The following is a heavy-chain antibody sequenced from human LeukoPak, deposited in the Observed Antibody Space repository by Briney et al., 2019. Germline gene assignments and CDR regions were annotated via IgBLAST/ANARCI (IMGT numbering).Heavy chain of an antibody. J-gene: IGHJ6*04. CDR2: IYYSGST. V-gene: IGHV4-61*01. CDR3: ARDRDTAMAPRYYYGMDV. D-gene: IGHD5-18*01. CDR1: GGSVSSGSYY. Sequence: PSETLSLTCTVSGGSVSSGSYYWSWTRQPPGKGLEWIGYIYYSGSTNYNPSLKSRVTISVDTSKNQFSLKLSSVTAADTAVYYCARDRDTAMAPRYYYGMDVWGKGTTVTVSS.